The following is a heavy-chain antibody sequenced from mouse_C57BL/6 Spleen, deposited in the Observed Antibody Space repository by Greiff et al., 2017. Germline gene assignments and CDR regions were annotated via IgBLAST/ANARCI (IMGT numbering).Heavy chain of an antibody. CDR3: AKESGTGFDY. CDR2: ISYDGSN. V-gene: IGHV3-6*01. D-gene: IGHD4-1*01. CDR1: GYSITSGYY. J-gene: IGHJ2*01. Sequence: DVQLQESGPGLVKPSQSLSLTCSVTGYSITSGYYWNWIRQFPGNKLEWMGYISYDGSNNYNPSLKNRISITRDTSKNQFFLKLNSVTTEDTATYYCAKESGTGFDYWGQGTTLTVSS.